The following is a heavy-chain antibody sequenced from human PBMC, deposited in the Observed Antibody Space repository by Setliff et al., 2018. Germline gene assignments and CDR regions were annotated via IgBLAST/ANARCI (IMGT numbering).Heavy chain of an antibody. CDR1: GDSISIGAYF. CDR2: ITSSGYT. CDR3: VRGRTSGLFLSRFDP. D-gene: IGHD2-21*01. V-gene: IGHV4-31*03. J-gene: IGHJ5*02. Sequence: SETLSLTCSVSGDSISIGAYFWSWIRHRPGEGLEYIGHITSSGYTNYRPSLQGRVAISEDTSENQFSLKLSSVTAADTAIYFCVRGRTSGLFLSRFDPWGQGTLVTVSS.